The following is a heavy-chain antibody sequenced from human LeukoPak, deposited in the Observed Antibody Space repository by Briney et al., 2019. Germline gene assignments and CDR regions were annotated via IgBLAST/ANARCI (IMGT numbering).Heavy chain of an antibody. CDR1: GFTFSSYA. J-gene: IGHJ6*03. V-gene: IGHV3-30*04. D-gene: IGHD3-10*01. CDR3: AKGTVVRGVMTYYYYYYMDV. CDR2: ISYDGSNK. Sequence: HPGGSLRLSCAASGFTFSSYAMHWVRQAPGKGLEWVAVISYDGSNKYYADSVKGRFTISRDNSKNTLYLQMNSLRAEDTAVYYCAKGTVVRGVMTYYYYYYMDVWGKGTTVTISS.